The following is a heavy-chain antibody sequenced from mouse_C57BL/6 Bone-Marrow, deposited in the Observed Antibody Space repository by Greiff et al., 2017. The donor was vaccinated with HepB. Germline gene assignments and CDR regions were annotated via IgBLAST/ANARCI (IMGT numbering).Heavy chain of an antibody. J-gene: IGHJ2*01. CDR1: GYTFTSYT. D-gene: IGHD4-1*01. V-gene: IGHV1-4*01. Sequence: VQLVESGAELARPGASVKMSCKASGYTFTSYTMHWVKQRPGQGLEWIGYINPSSGYTKYNQKFKDKATLTADKSSSTAYMQLSSLTSEDSAVYYCARPLWVGRNYFDYWGQGTTLTVSS. CDR3: ARPLWVGRNYFDY. CDR2: INPSSGYT.